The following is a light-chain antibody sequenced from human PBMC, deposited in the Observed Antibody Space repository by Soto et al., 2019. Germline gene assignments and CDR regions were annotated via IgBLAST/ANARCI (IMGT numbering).Light chain of an antibody. V-gene: IGKV4-1*01. CDR3: HQYYSTPRM. CDR2: WAS. J-gene: IGKJ1*01. Sequence: IVITQCPYSLAVCLCERASMNGKSSQSVLYSFNNKNYLAWYQQKPGQPPKLLIYWASTRESGVPDRFSGSGSGTDFTLTISSLQAEDVAVYYCHQYYSTPRMFGPGTKVDI. CDR1: QSVLYSFNNKNY.